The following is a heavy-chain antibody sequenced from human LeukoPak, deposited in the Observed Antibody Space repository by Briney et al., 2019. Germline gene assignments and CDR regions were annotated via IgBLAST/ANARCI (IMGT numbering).Heavy chain of an antibody. J-gene: IGHJ4*02. CDR2: ISTISCYI. CDR1: GFTFGRYS. D-gene: IGHD3-10*01. CDR3: WRVVLLFGNFDY. V-gene: IGHV3-21*04. Sequence: GGSLRLSCVASGFTFGRYSMNWVRQAPGKGLEWVSSISTISCYIYYADSVKGRFAISRDNAKNSLYLQMNILRAEDTAVYYCWRVVLLFGNFDYWGQGTLVTVSS.